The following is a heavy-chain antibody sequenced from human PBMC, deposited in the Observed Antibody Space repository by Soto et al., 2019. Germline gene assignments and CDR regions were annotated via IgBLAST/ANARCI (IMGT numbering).Heavy chain of an antibody. CDR3: ARDRGSYALDC. V-gene: IGHV1-18*01. CDR2: ISAYNGNT. CDR1: GYTFTSYG. Sequence: QVQLVQSGAEVKKPGASVKVSCKASGYTFTSYGISWVRQAPGQGLEWMGWISAYNGNTNYAQKLQGRVTMTTDTSTSTVYMELRSLRSEDRAVYCCARDRGSYALDCWGQGTLVTVSS. D-gene: IGHD1-26*01. J-gene: IGHJ4*02.